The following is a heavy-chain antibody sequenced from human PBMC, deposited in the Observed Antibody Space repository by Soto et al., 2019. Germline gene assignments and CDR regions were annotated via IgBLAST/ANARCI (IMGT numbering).Heavy chain of an antibody. J-gene: IGHJ4*02. V-gene: IGHV3-74*01. CDR1: GFTFSSFW. D-gene: IGHD3-3*01. CDR2: ITSDGRTT. Sequence: GGSLRLSCAVSGFTFSSFWMHWVRQAPGKGLVWVSRITSDGRTTNYADSVKGRFTISRDNAKNTVFLQMNSLRAEDTAVYYCATLNSFGSDFWGQGTLVTVSS. CDR3: ATLNSFGSDF.